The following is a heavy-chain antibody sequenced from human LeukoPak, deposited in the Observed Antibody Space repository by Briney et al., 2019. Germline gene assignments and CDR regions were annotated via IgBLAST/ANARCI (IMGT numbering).Heavy chain of an antibody. J-gene: IGHJ4*02. V-gene: IGHV4-59*12. Sequence: SETLSLTCTVSGGSISSYYWSWIRQPPGKGLEWIGYIYYSGSTNYNPSLKSRVTISVDTSKNQFSLKLSSVTAADTAVYYCARAVVYYGSGSSGLYYFDYWGQGTLVTVSS. D-gene: IGHD3-10*01. CDR1: GGSISSYY. CDR2: IYYSGST. CDR3: ARAVVYYGSGSSGLYYFDY.